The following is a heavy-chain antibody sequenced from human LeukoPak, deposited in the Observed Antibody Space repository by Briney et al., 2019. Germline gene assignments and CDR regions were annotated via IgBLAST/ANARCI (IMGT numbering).Heavy chain of an antibody. V-gene: IGHV1-18*01. J-gene: IGHJ3*02. D-gene: IGHD3-22*01. CDR2: ISAYNGNT. CDR3: AREALYYYDSSGYPGEAFDI. Sequence: ASVTVSCKASGYTFTSYGISWVRQAPGQGLEWMGWISAYNGNTNYAQKLQGRVTMTTDTSTSTAYMELRSLRSDDTAVYYCAREALYYYDSSGYPGEAFDIWGQGTMVTVSS. CDR1: GYTFTSYG.